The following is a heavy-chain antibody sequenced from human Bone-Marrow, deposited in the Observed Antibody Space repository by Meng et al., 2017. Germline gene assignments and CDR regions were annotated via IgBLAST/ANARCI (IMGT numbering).Heavy chain of an antibody. CDR1: GFTFSSYA. V-gene: IGHV3-23*01. Sequence: GESLKISCAASGFTFSSYAMSWVRQAPGKGLEWVSAISGSGGSTYYADSVKGRFTISRDNSKNTLYLQMNSLRAEDTAVYYCARDRRYGYCSSTSCYGMDVWGQGTTVTVSS. CDR2: ISGSGGST. J-gene: IGHJ6*02. CDR3: ARDRRYGYCSSTSCYGMDV. D-gene: IGHD2-2*03.